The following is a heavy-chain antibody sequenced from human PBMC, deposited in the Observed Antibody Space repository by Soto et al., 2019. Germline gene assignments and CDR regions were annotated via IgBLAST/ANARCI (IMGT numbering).Heavy chain of an antibody. CDR1: GFTFSNSA. CDR2: IGRTNNT. D-gene: IGHD3-16*02. J-gene: IGHJ4*02. CDR3: AKVDAYSYRTDH. V-gene: IGHV3-23*01. Sequence: PGGSLRLSGAASGFTFSNSAMTWVRQALGKGPEWASSIGRTNNTDYADSVKGRFAISRDNSKNTLYLQMNSLTAEDTAVYFCAKVDAYSYRTDHWGQGTLFTVSS.